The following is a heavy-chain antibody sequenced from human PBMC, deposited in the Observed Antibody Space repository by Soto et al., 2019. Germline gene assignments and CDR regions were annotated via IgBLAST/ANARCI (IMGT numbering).Heavy chain of an antibody. CDR3: AGESGGSAFDI. V-gene: IGHV4-30-2*01. D-gene: IGHD6-25*01. CDR2: IYHSGTT. CDR1: GGSISSGGYS. J-gene: IGHJ3*02. Sequence: QLQLQESGSGLVKPSQTLSLTCAVSGGSISSGGYSWSWIRQPPGKGLEWIGYIYHSGTTYYNPSFECEVTISVDRSTNQLPLHLRSVTAADTAVYYCAGESGGSAFDIWGQGTMVTVSS.